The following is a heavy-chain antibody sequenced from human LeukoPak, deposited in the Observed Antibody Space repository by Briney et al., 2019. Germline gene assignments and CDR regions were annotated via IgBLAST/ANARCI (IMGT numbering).Heavy chain of an antibody. Sequence: GGSLRLSCAASGFTFSSYSMNWVRQAPGKGLEWVSSISSSSSYIYYADSVKGRFTISGDNAKNSLYLQMNSLRAEDTAVYYCARDRYYGSGSYSLMGTYHPLIDYWGQGTLVTVSS. CDR2: ISSSSSYI. J-gene: IGHJ4*02. CDR1: GFTFSSYS. D-gene: IGHD3-10*01. CDR3: ARDRYYGSGSYSLMGTYHPLIDY. V-gene: IGHV3-21*01.